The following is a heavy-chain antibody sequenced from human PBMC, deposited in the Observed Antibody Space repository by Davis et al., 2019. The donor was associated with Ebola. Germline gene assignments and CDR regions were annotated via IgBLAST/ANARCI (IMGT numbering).Heavy chain of an antibody. CDR3: ARGVATIENGAFDI. D-gene: IGHD5-12*01. CDR1: GGSISSYY. Sequence: MPGGSLRLSCTVSGGSISSYYWSWIRQPPGKGLEWIGYIYYSGSTNYNPSLKSRVTISVDTSKNQFSLKLSSVTAADTAVYYCARGVATIENGAFDIWGQGTMVTVSS. CDR2: IYYSGST. J-gene: IGHJ3*02. V-gene: IGHV4-59*01.